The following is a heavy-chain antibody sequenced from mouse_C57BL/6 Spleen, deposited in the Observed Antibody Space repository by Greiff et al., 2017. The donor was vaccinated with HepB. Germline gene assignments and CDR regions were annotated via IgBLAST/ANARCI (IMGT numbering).Heavy chain of an antibody. CDR1: GFTFSSYT. D-gene: IGHD2-12*01. V-gene: IGHV5-9*01. CDR3: ARQGYDGFAY. Sequence: EVQGVESGGGLVKPGGSLKLSCAASGFTFSSYTMSWVRQTPEKRLEWVATISGGGGNTYYPDSVKGRFTISRDNAKNTLYLQMSSLRSEDTALYYCARQGYDGFAYWGQGTLVTVSA. CDR2: ISGGGGNT. J-gene: IGHJ3*01.